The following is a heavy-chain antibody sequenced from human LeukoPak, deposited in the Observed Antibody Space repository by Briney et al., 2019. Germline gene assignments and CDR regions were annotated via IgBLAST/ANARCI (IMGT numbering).Heavy chain of an antibody. CDR2: IYDSGST. Sequence: PSETLSLTCTVSGGSISSGSYYWSWIRQPPGKGLEWIGYIYDSGSTNYNPSLKSRVTISVDTSKTQFSLKLSSVTAADTAVYYCAREKWELPNFDYYYGMDVWGQGTTVTVSS. CDR1: GGSISSGSYY. D-gene: IGHD1-26*01. CDR3: AREKWELPNFDYYYGMDV. J-gene: IGHJ6*02. V-gene: IGHV4-61*01.